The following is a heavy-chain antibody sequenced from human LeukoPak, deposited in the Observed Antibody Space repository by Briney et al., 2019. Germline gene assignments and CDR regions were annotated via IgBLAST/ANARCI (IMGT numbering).Heavy chain of an antibody. D-gene: IGHD7-27*01. CDR3: ARDLLGSSSRT. V-gene: IGHV1-2*06. CDR1: GYTFTGYY. CDR2: INPNSGGT. Sequence: ASVKVSCKASGYTFTGYYMYWVRQAPGQGLEWMGRINPNSGGTNYARKFQGRVTMTRDTSISTAYMELSRLRSDDTAVYYCARDLLGSSSRTWGQGTLVTVSS. J-gene: IGHJ5*02.